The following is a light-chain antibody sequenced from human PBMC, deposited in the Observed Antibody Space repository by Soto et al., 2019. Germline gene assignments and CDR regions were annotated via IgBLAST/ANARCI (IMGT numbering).Light chain of an antibody. J-gene: IGKJ1*01. CDR2: EAS. CDR3: QHYSGKT. CDR1: LSIGNG. V-gene: IGKV1-5*03. Sequence: DIQMTQSPSSLSASVGDRVTITCRARLSIGNGLAWYQQKPGKAPKLLIYEASTLKFGVPSRFSGSGSGTEFTLTISSLQPDDSATYYCQHYSGKTFGQGTKVDNK.